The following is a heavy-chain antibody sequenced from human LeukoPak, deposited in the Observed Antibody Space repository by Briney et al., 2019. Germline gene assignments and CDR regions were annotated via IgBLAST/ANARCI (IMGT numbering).Heavy chain of an antibody. CDR2: ISGSGGST. D-gene: IGHD1-1*01. Sequence: GGSLRLSCAASGFTFSSYAMSWVRQAPGKGLEWVSAISGSGGSTYYADSVKGRFTISRDNSRQTLFLQMGSLRVEDTATYYCAKGQELDDGVFDSWGQGTLVTVSS. J-gene: IGHJ4*02. CDR1: GFTFSSYA. V-gene: IGHV3-23*01. CDR3: AKGQELDDGVFDS.